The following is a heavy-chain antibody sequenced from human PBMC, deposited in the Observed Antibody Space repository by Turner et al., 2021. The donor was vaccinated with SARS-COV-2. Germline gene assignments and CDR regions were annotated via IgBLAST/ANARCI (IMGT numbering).Heavy chain of an antibody. CDR1: GYTFTNYD. V-gene: IGHV1-8*01. J-gene: IGHJ6*02. Sequence: QVQLVQSWAEVKKPGDSVKVFCKASGYTFTNYDLNWVRQATGQGLEWMGWMNPNSGNTGYAQKCPGRVTMTRDTSISTAYMELSSLRSEDTAVYYCARLHGHCTSTSCYWDYYFGMDVWGQGTTVTVSS. CDR2: MNPNSGNT. D-gene: IGHD2-2*01. CDR3: ARLHGHCTSTSCYWDYYFGMDV.